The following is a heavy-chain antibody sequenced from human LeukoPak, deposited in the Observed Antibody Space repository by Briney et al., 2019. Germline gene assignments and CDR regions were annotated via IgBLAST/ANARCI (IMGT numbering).Heavy chain of an antibody. CDR2: VYPGDSDT. V-gene: IGHV5-51*01. CDR3: ARHLSSFSSGWRSPYGY. D-gene: IGHD6-19*01. J-gene: IGHJ4*02. Sequence: GESLKISCQGSGCNFRTYWIAWVRQMPGKGLEWMGIVYPGDSDTRYNPSFQGQVTISADKSISTAYLQWSSLKASDTAMYYCARHLSSFSSGWRSPYGYWGQGTLVTVSS. CDR1: GCNFRTYW.